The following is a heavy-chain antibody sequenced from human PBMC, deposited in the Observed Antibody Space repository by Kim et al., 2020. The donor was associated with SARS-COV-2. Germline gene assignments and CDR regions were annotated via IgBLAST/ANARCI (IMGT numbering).Heavy chain of an antibody. J-gene: IGHJ4*02. CDR2: T. Sequence: TYYADSVKGRFTISRDNSKNTLYLQMNSLRAEDTAVYYCAKSEVGYYFDYWGQGTLVTVSS. CDR3: AKSEVGYYFDY. V-gene: IGHV3-23*01. D-gene: IGHD3-16*01.